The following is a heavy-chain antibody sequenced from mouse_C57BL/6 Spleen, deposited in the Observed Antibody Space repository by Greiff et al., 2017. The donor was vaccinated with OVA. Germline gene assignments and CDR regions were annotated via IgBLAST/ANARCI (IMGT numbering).Heavy chain of an antibody. Sequence: QVQLKQPGAELVKPGASVKLSCKASGYTFTSYWMQWVKQRPGQGLEWIGEIDPSDSYTNYNQKFKGKATLTVDTSSSTAYMQLSSLTSEDSAVYYCARSGSNLAWFAYWGQGTLVTVSA. J-gene: IGHJ3*01. CDR3: ARSGSNLAWFAY. V-gene: IGHV1-50*01. CDR2: IDPSDSYT. D-gene: IGHD2-5*01. CDR1: GYTFTSYW.